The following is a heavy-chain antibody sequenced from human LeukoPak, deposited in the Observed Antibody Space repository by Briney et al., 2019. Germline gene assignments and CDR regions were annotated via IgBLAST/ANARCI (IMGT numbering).Heavy chain of an antibody. Sequence: ASVTVSCTASGYTFTGYYMHWVRQAPGQGLEWMGWINPNSGGTNYAQKFQGWVTMTRDTSISTAYMELSRLRSDDTAVYYCATGIAVAGGFDYWGQGTLVTVSS. J-gene: IGHJ4*02. CDR3: ATGIAVAGGFDY. CDR2: INPNSGGT. V-gene: IGHV1-2*04. D-gene: IGHD6-19*01. CDR1: GYTFTGYY.